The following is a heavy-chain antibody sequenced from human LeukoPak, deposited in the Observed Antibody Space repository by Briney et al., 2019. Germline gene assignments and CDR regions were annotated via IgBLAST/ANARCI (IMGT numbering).Heavy chain of an antibody. V-gene: IGHV1-69*05. D-gene: IGHD2-21*01. Sequence: ASVKVSCKASGGTFSSYAISWVRQAPGQGLEWMGGIIPIFGTANYAQKFQGRVTITTDESTSTAYMELSSLRSEDTAVYYCASPKTIPGAFDIWGQGTMVTVSS. CDR1: GGTFSSYA. CDR3: ASPKTIPGAFDI. CDR2: IIPIFGTA. J-gene: IGHJ3*02.